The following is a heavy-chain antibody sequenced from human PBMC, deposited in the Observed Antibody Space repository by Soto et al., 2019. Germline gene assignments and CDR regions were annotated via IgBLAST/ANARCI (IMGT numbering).Heavy chain of an antibody. D-gene: IGHD2-2*02. CDR1: GGSISRSTYY. J-gene: IGHJ5*02. Sequence: SETLSLTCTVSGGSISRSTYYWCWIRQPPGKGLEWIGSIYDSGSTCYRPSLKSRVTISVDTSKTKFYLKLSSVTAADTAVYYCARQGPAAIRLGGFDHWGQGTLVTVSS. CDR3: ARQGPAAIRLGGFDH. CDR2: IYDSGST. V-gene: IGHV4-39*01.